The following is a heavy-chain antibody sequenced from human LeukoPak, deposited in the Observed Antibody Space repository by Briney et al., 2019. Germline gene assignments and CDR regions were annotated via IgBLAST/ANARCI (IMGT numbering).Heavy chain of an antibody. J-gene: IGHJ4*02. CDR3: ARDLSVVPAAIFDY. CDR1: GYTFTSYG. V-gene: IGHV1-18*01. Sequence: ASVKVSCKASGYTFTSYGISWVRQAPGQGLEWMGWISAYNGNTNYAQKFQGRVTMTRDTSISTAYMELSRLRSDDTAVYYCARDLSVVPAAIFDYWGQRTLVTVSS. CDR2: ISAYNGNT. D-gene: IGHD2-2*01.